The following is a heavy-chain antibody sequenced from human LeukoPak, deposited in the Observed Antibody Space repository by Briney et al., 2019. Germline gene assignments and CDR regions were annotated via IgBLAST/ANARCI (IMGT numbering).Heavy chain of an antibody. J-gene: IGHJ4*02. CDR2: ISSSGSTI. CDR1: GFTFSGYY. Sequence: GGSLRLSCAASGFTFSGYYMSWIRQAPGKGLGWVSYISSSGSTIYYADSVKGRFTISRDNAKNSLYLQMNSLRAEDTAVYYCARGVYYDILTGYYNWDYFDYWGQGTLVTVSS. D-gene: IGHD3-9*01. CDR3: ARGVYYDILTGYYNWDYFDY. V-gene: IGHV3-11*04.